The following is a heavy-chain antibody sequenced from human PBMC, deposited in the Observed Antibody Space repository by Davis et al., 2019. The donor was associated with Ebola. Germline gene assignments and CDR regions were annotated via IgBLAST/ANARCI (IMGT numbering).Heavy chain of an antibody. CDR2: VYYSGTT. V-gene: IGHV4-59*01. Sequence: SETLSLTCSISGGSISNYYWSWIRQLPGKGLEWIGYVYYSGTTSYNPSLKSRVTISIGTSKDQFSLRLTSVTEADTAVYYCAKGVGDYGWFDPWGQGTLVTVSA. CDR3: AKGVGDYGWFDP. D-gene: IGHD4-17*01. J-gene: IGHJ5*02. CDR1: GGSISNYY.